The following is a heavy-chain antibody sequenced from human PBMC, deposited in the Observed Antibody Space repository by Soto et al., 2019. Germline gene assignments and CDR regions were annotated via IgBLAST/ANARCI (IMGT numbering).Heavy chain of an antibody. CDR3: AGEGRYCSGGSCYGPN. V-gene: IGHV3-48*01. J-gene: IGHJ4*02. Sequence: GGSLRLSCAASGFTFSSYSMNWVRQAPGKGLEWVSYISSSSSTIYYADSVKGRFTISRDNAKNSLYLQMNSLRAEDTAVYYCAGEGRYCSGGSCYGPNWGQGTLVTVS. CDR1: GFTFSSYS. CDR2: ISSSSSTI. D-gene: IGHD2-15*01.